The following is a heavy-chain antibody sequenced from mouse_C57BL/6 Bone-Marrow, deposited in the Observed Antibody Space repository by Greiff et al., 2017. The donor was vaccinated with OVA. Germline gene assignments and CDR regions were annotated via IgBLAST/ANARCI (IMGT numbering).Heavy chain of an antibody. V-gene: IGHV1-81*01. CDR3: ARWGYDDYLDE. Sequence: VQLQQSGAELARPGASVKLSCKASGYTFTSYGISWVKQRTGQGLEWIGETYPRSGNTYYNEKFKGKATLTADKSSSTADMELRGLTSEDSAVYVCARWGYDDYLDEWGEGTTLTVSA. CDR2: TYPRSGNT. CDR1: GYTFTSYG. D-gene: IGHD2-2*01. J-gene: IGHJ2*01.